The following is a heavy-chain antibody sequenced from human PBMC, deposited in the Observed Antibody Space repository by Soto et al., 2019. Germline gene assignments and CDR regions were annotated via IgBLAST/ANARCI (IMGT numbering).Heavy chain of an antibody. D-gene: IGHD6-19*01. CDR3: ARDQGIAVAGHRD. V-gene: IGHV3-21*01. CDR2: ISSSSSYI. Sequence: EVQLVESGGGLVQPGGSLRLSCAASGFTFSSYSMNWVRQAPGKGLEWVSSISSSSSYIYYADSVKGRFTISRDNAKNSLYLQMNSLRAEDTAVYYCARDQGIAVAGHRDWGQGTLVTVSS. CDR1: GFTFSSYS. J-gene: IGHJ4*02.